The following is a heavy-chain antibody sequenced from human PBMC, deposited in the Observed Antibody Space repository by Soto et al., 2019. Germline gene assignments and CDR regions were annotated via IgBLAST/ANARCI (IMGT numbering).Heavy chain of an antibody. CDR3: ASEQWYDAFDV. CDR2: IFHGGTT. CDR1: GFFISSGNY. Sequence: PSETLSLTCAVSGFFISSGNYWGWIRKPPGEGLEWVGSIFHGGTTYYNPSLKSRVIIVVAITKNQFSLKLNFVTAADTADYYCASEQWYDAFDVWGQGTVVTVSS. V-gene: IGHV4-38-2*01. J-gene: IGHJ3*01. D-gene: IGHD2-15*01.